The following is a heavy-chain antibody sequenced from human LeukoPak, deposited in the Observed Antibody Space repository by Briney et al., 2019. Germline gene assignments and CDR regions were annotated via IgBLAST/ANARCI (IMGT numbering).Heavy chain of an antibody. J-gene: IGHJ5*02. CDR2: IYYSGST. D-gene: IGHD6-13*01. V-gene: IGHV4-59*12. CDR3: ARVQGSSWFPNWFDP. Sequence: PSETLSLTCTVSGGSISSYYWSWIRQPPGKGLEWIGYIYYSGSTSYNPSLKSRVTISVDTSKNQFSLKLSSVTAADTAVYYCARVQGSSWFPNWFDPWGQGTLVTVSS. CDR1: GGSISSYY.